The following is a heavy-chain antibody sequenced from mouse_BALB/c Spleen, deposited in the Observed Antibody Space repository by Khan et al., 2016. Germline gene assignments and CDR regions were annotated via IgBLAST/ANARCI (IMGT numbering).Heavy chain of an antibody. Sequence: EVQLQESGPGLVKPSQSLSLTCTVTDYSITNDYAWNWIRQFPGNKLEWMGYITYSGSTSYNPSLRSRISITRDTSKNQFFLQLSSVTTEDTATYYCARGDYDGTYYGMDYWGQGTSVTVAS. D-gene: IGHD2-4*01. CDR1: DYSITNDYA. CDR2: ITYSGST. CDR3: ARGDYDGTYYGMDY. J-gene: IGHJ4*01. V-gene: IGHV3-2*02.